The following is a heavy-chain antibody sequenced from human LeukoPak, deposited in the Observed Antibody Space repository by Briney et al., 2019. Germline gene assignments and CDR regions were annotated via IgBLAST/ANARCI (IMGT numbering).Heavy chain of an antibody. CDR1: GFTFSSYS. J-gene: IGHJ6*03. CDR2: ISSTSSTV. Sequence: PGGSLRLSCAVSGFTFSSYSMTWVRQAPGKGLEWVSYISSTSSTVYYADSVKGRFTISRDNVKNSLYLQVNSLRPEDTAVYYCAKGSGYEARYYYYYMDVWGKGTTVTISS. CDR3: AKGSGYEARYYYYYMDV. V-gene: IGHV3-48*01. D-gene: IGHD5-12*01.